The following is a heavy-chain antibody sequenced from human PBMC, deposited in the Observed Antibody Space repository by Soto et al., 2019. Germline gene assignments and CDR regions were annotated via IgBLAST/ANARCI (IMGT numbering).Heavy chain of an antibody. D-gene: IGHD1-26*01. J-gene: IGHJ4*02. CDR3: ASARRVVGATQYFDF. CDR1: GASISSFY. CDR2: IYYSGST. V-gene: IGHV4-59*01. Sequence: QVQLQESGPGLVKPSETLSLTCTVSGASISSFYWSWIRQPPGKGLECIGYIYYSGSTTYNPSLKSRLTISVDTSQNQFTLKLSSVTAADTAVYYCASARRVVGATQYFDFWGQGTLVTVSS.